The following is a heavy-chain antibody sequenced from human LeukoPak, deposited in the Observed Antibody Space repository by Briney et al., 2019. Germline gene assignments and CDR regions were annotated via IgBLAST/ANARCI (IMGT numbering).Heavy chain of an antibody. CDR1: GLTFSDAW. V-gene: IGHV3-15*01. Sequence: GGSLRLSCAVSGLTFSDAWVVWVRQAPGKGLEWVARITASGTENYAAPVNARFTASRDDSKTTVYLQMNSLTTEDTAVYYCATAPTRAWLPSFDYWGQGTVVTVSS. D-gene: IGHD5-24*01. CDR3: ATAPTRAWLPSFDY. J-gene: IGHJ4*02. CDR2: ITASGTE.